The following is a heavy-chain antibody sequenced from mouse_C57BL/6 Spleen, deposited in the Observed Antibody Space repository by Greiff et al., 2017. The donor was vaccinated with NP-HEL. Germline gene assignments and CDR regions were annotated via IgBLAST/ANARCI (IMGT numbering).Heavy chain of an antibody. CDR2: ISYSGST. V-gene: IGHV3-2*02. CDR1: GYSITSGYG. CDR3: ARTARIKY. J-gene: IGHJ2*01. D-gene: IGHD1-2*01. Sequence: EVQLQQSGPGLVKPSQSLSLTCTVTGYSITSGYGWNWIRQVPGNKREWMGYISYSGSTNYNPSLKSRISITRDTSKNQFFLQLNSVTNEDTATYYCARTARIKYWGQGTTLTVSS.